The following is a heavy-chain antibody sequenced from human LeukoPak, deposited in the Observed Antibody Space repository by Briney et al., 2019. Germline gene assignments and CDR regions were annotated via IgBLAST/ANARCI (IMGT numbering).Heavy chain of an antibody. D-gene: IGHD3-10*01. CDR3: ARLRGGSGFYYMDV. J-gene: IGHJ6*03. CDR2: INPDGSEK. Sequence: GGSLRLSCAASGFTFRSSWMSWVRQAPGKGLEWVANINPDGSEKYYVDSVKGRFTISRDNAKNSLYLQMNSLRAEDTAVYYCARLRGGSGFYYMDVWGKGTTVTVSS. CDR1: GFTFRSSW. V-gene: IGHV3-7*01.